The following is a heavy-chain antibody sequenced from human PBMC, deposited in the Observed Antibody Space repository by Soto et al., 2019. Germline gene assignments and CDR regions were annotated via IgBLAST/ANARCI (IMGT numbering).Heavy chain of an antibody. V-gene: IGHV4-4*02. CDR1: GGSMSSSNW. J-gene: IGHJ4*02. CDR3: ASSAATVLDY. Sequence: QVQLQESGPGLVKPSGTLSLTCTVSGGSMSSSNWWNWVRQPPGKGLEWIGETHHSGRTNYNPSLKSRVTLAVDKSTQHYSRQLSSVTAADTAVYYCASSAATVLDYWGQGPLVTVCS. D-gene: IGHD5-18*01. CDR2: THHSGRT.